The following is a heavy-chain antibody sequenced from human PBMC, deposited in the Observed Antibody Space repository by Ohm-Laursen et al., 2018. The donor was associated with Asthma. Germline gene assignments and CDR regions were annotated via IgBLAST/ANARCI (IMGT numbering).Heavy chain of an antibody. Sequence: SLRLSCSASGFTFGDYAMHWVRQRPGKGLEWVSGIRWNSDSTGYVDSVKGRFTISRDNAKNSLYLQMNSLRAEDTALYYCVKTYGDFGDYYYSAMDVWGPGTLVTVSS. V-gene: IGHV3-9*01. CDR1: GFTFGDYA. J-gene: IGHJ6*02. CDR2: IRWNSDST. CDR3: VKTYGDFGDYYYSAMDV. D-gene: IGHD4-17*01.